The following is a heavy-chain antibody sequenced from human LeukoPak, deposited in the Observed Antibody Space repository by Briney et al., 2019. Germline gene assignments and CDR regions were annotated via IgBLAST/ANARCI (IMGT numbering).Heavy chain of an antibody. CDR1: GYTFTSYG. CDR2: ISAYNGNT. CDR3: ARGLPWGQNSLYGMDV. V-gene: IGHV1-18*01. Sequence: ASVKVSCKASGYTFTSYGVSWVRQAPGQGLEWMGLISAYNGNTNYAQKVQGRVTMTRDTSTSTAYMELGSLRSDDTAVYYCARGLPWGQNSLYGMDVWGQGTTVTVSS. D-gene: IGHD7-27*01. J-gene: IGHJ6*02.